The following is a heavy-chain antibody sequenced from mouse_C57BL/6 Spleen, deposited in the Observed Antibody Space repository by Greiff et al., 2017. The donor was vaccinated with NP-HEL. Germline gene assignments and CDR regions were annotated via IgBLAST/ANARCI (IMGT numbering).Heavy chain of an antibody. J-gene: IGHJ1*03. D-gene: IGHD1-1*01. CDR2: IRSKSNNYAT. CDR1: GFSFNTYA. V-gene: IGHV10-1*01. CDR3: VRHPYYGSSYGYFDV. Sequence: EVKLLESGGGLVQPKGSLKLSCAASGFSFNTYAMNWVRQAPGKGLEWVARIRSKSNNYATYYADSVKDRFTISRDDSESMLYLQMNNLKTEDTAMYYGVRHPYYGSSYGYFDVWGTGTTVTVSS.